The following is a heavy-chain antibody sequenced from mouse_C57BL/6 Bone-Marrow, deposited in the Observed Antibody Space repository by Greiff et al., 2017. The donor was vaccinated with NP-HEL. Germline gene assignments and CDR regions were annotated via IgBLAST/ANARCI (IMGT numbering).Heavy chain of an antibody. CDR3: AREGAWFAY. CDR1: GFTFSDYG. Sequence: EVKLVESGGGLVKPGGSLKLSCAASGFTFSDYGMHWVRQAPEKGLEWVAYISSGSSTLYYADTVKGRVTISRDNAKNTLFLQMTSLRSEDTAMYYCAREGAWFAYWGQGTLVTVSA. V-gene: IGHV5-17*01. CDR2: ISSGSSTL. J-gene: IGHJ3*01.